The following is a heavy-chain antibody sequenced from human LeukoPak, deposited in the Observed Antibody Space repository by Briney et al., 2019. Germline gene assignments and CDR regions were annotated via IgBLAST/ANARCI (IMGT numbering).Heavy chain of an antibody. V-gene: IGHV3-74*01. D-gene: IGHD1-26*01. CDR1: GFIFSSYW. CDR3: ARVASGSWHWFDP. J-gene: IGHJ5*02. Sequence: GGSLRLSCAASGFIFSSYWMHWVRQAPGKGLVWVSRINVDGGTPSYADSVKGRFTLSRDHARNPVFLQMGRLRAEDTAVYYCARVASGSWHWFDPWGQGTLVTVS. CDR2: INVDGGTP.